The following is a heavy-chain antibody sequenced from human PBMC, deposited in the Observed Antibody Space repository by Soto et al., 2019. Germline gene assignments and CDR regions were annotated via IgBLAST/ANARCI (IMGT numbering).Heavy chain of an antibody. V-gene: IGHV1-69*05. CDR1: GGTFSSYA. J-gene: IGHJ6*03. D-gene: IGHD2-15*01. Sequence: GASVKVSCKASGGTFSSYAISWVRQAPGQGLEWMGGIIPIFGTANYAQKFQGRVTMTRNTSISTAYMELSSLRSEDTAVYYCARGQRVVVVVAATRYYYYYMDVWGKGTTVPVS. CDR3: ARGQRVVVVVAATRYYYYYMDV. CDR2: IIPIFGTA.